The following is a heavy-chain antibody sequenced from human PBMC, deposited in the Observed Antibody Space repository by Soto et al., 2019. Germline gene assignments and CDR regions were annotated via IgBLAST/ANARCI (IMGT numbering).Heavy chain of an antibody. CDR2: IGGSST. J-gene: IGHJ4*02. D-gene: IGHD1-26*01. Sequence: EVQLLESGGGLVQPGGSLRLSCAASGFTFSSYVMSWVRQAPGKGLEWVSGIGGSSTYYADSVKGRFTISRDNSKNTLYLQMNSLRAEDTAIYYCAKGWVDYWGQGTLVTVSS. CDR1: GFTFSSYV. V-gene: IGHV3-23*01. CDR3: AKGWVDY.